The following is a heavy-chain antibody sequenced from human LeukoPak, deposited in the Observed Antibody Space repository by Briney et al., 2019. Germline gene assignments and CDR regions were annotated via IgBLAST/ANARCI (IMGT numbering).Heavy chain of an antibody. D-gene: IGHD3-10*01. CDR1: GGSISSSSYY. CDR3: ARGYGSGSYYGY. J-gene: IGHJ4*02. CDR2: IYYSGST. V-gene: IGHV4-39*07. Sequence: SETLSLTCTVSGGSISSSSYYWGWIRQPPGKGLEWIGNIYYSGSTNLNSSLKSRLSISLDTSKNQFSLKLSSVTAADTAVYYCARGYGSGSYYGYWGQGTLVTVSS.